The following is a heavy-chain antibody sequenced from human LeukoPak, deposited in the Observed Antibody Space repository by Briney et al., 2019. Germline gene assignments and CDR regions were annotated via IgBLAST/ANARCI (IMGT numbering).Heavy chain of an antibody. V-gene: IGHV5-51*01. CDR3: ARRKIAEYYFDY. Sequence: GESLKISCQGSGHNFSNYWIAWVRQMPGKGLEWMGTIYPGDSETRDSPSFQGHVTISADKSIFTAYLQWSSLKASDTAIYYCARRKIAEYYFDYWGQGTLVTVSS. D-gene: IGHD3-22*01. J-gene: IGHJ4*02. CDR1: GHNFSNYW. CDR2: IYPGDSET.